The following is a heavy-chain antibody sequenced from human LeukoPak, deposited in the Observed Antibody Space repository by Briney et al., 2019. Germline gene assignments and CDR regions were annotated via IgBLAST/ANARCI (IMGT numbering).Heavy chain of an antibody. J-gene: IGHJ4*02. Sequence: GGSLRLSCAASGFTFSSYAMSWVRQAPGKGLERVSAISGSGGSTYYADSVKGRFTISRDNSKNTLYLQMNSLRAEDTAVYYCAKDPGDSSWYFVLWGQGTLVTVSS. CDR2: ISGSGGST. CDR1: GFTFSSYA. CDR3: AKDPGDSSWYFVL. D-gene: IGHD6-13*01. V-gene: IGHV3-23*01.